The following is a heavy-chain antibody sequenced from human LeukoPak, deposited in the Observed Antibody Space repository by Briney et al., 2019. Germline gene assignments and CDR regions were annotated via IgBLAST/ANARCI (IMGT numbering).Heavy chain of an antibody. CDR3: ASGEGGSSLDY. J-gene: IGHJ4*02. D-gene: IGHD6-13*01. CDR1: GGSITSHY. CDR2: VSSSGST. Sequence: SETLSLTCTVSGGSITSHYWSWIRQPPGKGLEWIGCVSSSGSTNYNPSLKSRVTISVNTSKNQFSLRLSSVTAADTAVYYCASGEGGSSLDYWGQGTLVTVSS. V-gene: IGHV4-4*08.